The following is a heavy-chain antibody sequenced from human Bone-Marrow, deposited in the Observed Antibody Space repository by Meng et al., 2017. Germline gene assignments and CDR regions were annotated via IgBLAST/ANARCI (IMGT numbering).Heavy chain of an antibody. J-gene: IGHJ4*02. D-gene: IGHD6-19*01. CDR3: ARCLAGCDY. CDR1: GYTSTTYD. V-gene: IGHV1-8*01. Sequence: QGQLVQSGPGVKKPGASVKVSCKASGYTSTTYDINWVRQAAGQGLEWMGYMNPGSGITGLAQKFQGRLSMTSDTSISTAYMELSDLISEDTAMYYCARCLAGCDYWGQGTLVTVSS. CDR2: MNPGSGIT.